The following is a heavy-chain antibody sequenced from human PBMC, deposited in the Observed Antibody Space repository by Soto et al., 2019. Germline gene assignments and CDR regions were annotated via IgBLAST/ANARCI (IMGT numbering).Heavy chain of an antibody. CDR2: IYHSGST. Sequence: PSETLSLTCAVSGGSISSSNWWSWVRQPPGKGLEWIGEIYHSGSTNYNPSLKSRVTISVDKSKNQFSLKLSSVTAADTAVYYCARDQVYGSGTGTDYWGQGTLVTVSS. CDR1: GGSISSSNW. V-gene: IGHV4-4*02. CDR3: ARDQVYGSGTGTDY. D-gene: IGHD3-10*01. J-gene: IGHJ4*02.